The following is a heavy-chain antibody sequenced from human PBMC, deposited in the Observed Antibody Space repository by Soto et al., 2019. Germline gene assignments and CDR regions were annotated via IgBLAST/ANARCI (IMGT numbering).Heavy chain of an antibody. CDR1: GGSISSANW. Sequence: PSETLSLTCAVSGGSISSANWWTWVRQPPGKGLEWIWEIYHGGTTSYHPSLKRRATLSLAKFKNYFSLNLTSVTAAVTAVYYCARLSFSYGVDVWGQGTTVTVSS. J-gene: IGHJ6*02. V-gene: IGHV4-4*02. CDR2: IYHGGTT. CDR3: ARLSFSYGVDV.